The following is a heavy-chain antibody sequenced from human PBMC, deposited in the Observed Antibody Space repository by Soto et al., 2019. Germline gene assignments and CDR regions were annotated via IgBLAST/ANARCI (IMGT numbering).Heavy chain of an antibody. J-gene: IGHJ4*02. V-gene: IGHV3-23*01. CDR2: ISGSGGST. Sequence: EVQLLESGGALVQPGGSLRLSCAASGFTFSTYGMSWVRQAPGKGLEWVSIISGSGGSTYYADTVKGRFTISRDNSKNPLYMQMNSLRAEDTAVYYCAKDPATIAVAGTFDYWGQGTLVIVSS. CDR3: AKDPATIAVAGTFDY. CDR1: GFTFSTYG. D-gene: IGHD6-19*01.